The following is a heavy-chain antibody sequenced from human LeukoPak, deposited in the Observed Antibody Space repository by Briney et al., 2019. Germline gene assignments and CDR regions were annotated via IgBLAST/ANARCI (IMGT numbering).Heavy chain of an antibody. CDR3: ARDKGTDSSGYLGAFDI. CDR2: INPNSGGT. D-gene: IGHD3-22*01. CDR1: GYTFTGYY. Sequence: ASVKVSCKASGYTFTGYYMHWVRQAPGQGLEWMGWINPNSGGTNYAQKFQGRVTMTRDTSISTAYMELSRLRSDDTAVYYCARDKGTDSSGYLGAFDIWGQGTMVTVSS. J-gene: IGHJ3*02. V-gene: IGHV1-2*02.